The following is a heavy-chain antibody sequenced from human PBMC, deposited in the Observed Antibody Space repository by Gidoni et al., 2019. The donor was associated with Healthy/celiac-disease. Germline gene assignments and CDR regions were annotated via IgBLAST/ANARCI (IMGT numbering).Heavy chain of an antibody. V-gene: IGHV4-39*07. D-gene: IGHD1-20*01. Sequence: LQLQESGPGLVKPSETLSLTCTVPGGSISSSHHYWEWIRQPPGKGLEWIGSIYYGVNTYYNPSLKSGVTISVDTSKNQCSLKLTSVTAADTAVYYCAGRRNNWNHVYFDCWGQGTLVTASS. CDR3: AGRRNNWNHVYFDC. CDR1: GGSISSSHHY. CDR2: IYYGVNT. J-gene: IGHJ4*02.